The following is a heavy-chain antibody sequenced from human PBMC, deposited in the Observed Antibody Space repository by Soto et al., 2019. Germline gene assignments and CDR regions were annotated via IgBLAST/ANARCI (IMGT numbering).Heavy chain of an antibody. CDR1: GGSISSSSYY. CDR2: IYYSGST. V-gene: IGHV4-39*01. D-gene: IGHD6-6*01. J-gene: IGHJ5*02. CDR3: ARLGAGFVSSSWFDP. Sequence: SETLSLTCTVSGGSISSSSYYWGWIRQPPGKGLEWIGSIYYSGSTYYNPSLKSRVTISVDTSKNQFSLKLSSVTAADTAVYYCARLGAGFVSSSWFDPWGQGTLVTVSS.